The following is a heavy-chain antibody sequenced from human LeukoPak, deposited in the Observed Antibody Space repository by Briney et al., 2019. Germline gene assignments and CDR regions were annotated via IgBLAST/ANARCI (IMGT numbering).Heavy chain of an antibody. CDR1: GGSISSSSYY. J-gene: IGHJ4*02. V-gene: IGHV4-39*07. D-gene: IGHD7-27*01. CDR2: IYYNGNT. Sequence: SETLSLTCTVSGGSISSSSYYWGWIRQPPGKGLEWVVSIYYNGNTYYTPSLKSRVTISVDTSKNQFSLKLSSVTAADTAVYYCARGPGAFDYWGQGTLVTVSS. CDR3: ARGPGAFDY.